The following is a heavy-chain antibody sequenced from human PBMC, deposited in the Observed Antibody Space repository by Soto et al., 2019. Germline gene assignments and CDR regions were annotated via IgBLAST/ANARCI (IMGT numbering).Heavy chain of an antibody. J-gene: IGHJ5*02. V-gene: IGHV1-18*01. D-gene: IGHD2-2*01. CDR3: ARDVVINGTRWFDP. Sequence: ASVKVSCKASGYTITNYGISWARQAPGQGLEWMGWISADNGNTNYAQKVQGRVTMTTDTSTNTAYMDLRSLQSDDTAVYFCARDVVINGTRWFDPWGQGTLVTV. CDR1: GYTITNYG. CDR2: ISADNGNT.